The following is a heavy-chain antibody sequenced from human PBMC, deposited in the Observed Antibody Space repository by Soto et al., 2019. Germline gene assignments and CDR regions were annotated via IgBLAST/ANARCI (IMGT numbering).Heavy chain of an antibody. D-gene: IGHD4-4*01. CDR3: ANLGHDYSNQFDY. J-gene: IGHJ4*02. CDR1: GFTFSDSW. CDR2: IKADGSEK. Sequence: PGGSLRLSCAASGFTFSDSWMNWVRQAPGKGLEWVANIKADGSEKYYVDSVKGRFTISRDNAKNSLYLQMDSLRAEDTAVYYCANLGHDYSNQFDYWGQGTLVTVSS. V-gene: IGHV3-7*05.